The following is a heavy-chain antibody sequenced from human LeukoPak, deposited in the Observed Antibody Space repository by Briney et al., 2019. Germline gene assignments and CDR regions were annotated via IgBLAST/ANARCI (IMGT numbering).Heavy chain of an antibody. CDR3: ARWAITMVRGVMFDY. Sequence: SETLSLTCTVSGCSISSGYYWGWIRQPPGKGLEWIGSIYHSGSTYYNPSLKSRVTISVDTSKNQFSLKLSSVTAADTAVYYCARWAITMVRGVMFDYWGQGTLVTVSS. D-gene: IGHD3-10*01. V-gene: IGHV4-38-2*02. CDR1: GCSISSGYY. J-gene: IGHJ4*02. CDR2: IYHSGST.